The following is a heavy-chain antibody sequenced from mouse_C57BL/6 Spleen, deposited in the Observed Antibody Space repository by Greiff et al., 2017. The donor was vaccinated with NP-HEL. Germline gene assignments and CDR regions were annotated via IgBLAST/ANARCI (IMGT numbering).Heavy chain of an antibody. Sequence: EVQLQQSGPELVKPGASVKIPCKASGYTFTDYNMDWVKQSHGKSLEWIGDINPNNGGTIYNQKFKGKATLTVDKSSSTAYMELRSLTSEDTGVYYCARGDGYGGYFDVWGTGTTVTVSS. V-gene: IGHV1-18*01. D-gene: IGHD2-2*01. CDR1: GYTFTDYN. CDR2: INPNNGGT. J-gene: IGHJ1*03. CDR3: ARGDGYGGYFDV.